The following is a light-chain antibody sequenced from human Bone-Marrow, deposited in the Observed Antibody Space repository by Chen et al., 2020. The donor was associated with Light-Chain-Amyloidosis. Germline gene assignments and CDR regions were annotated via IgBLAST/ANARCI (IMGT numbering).Light chain of an antibody. V-gene: IGLV3-25*03. J-gene: IGLJ2*01. CDR3: QSADSSGTYEVI. CDR1: DLPTKY. CDR2: RDT. Sequence: SYELTQPPSVSVSPGQTARITCSGDDLPTKYAYWYQQKTGQAPVLVIHRDTERPSGISERFSGSRSGTTATVTISGVQAEDEADYHCQSADSSGTYEVIFGGGTKLTVL.